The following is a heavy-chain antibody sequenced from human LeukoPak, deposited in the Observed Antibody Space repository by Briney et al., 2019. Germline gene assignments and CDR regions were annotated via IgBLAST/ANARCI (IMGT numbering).Heavy chain of an antibody. V-gene: IGHV4-61*02. CDR3: ASTVSSGWYFSFDY. CDR1: GDSISSGDYY. D-gene: IGHD6-19*01. J-gene: IGHJ4*02. CDR2: ISSSGST. Sequence: SQTLSLTCTVSGDSISSGDYYWSWIRQPAGKGLEWIGRISSSGSTNYNPSLKSRVTISVDTSKNQFSLKLSSVTAADTAVYYCASTVSSGWYFSFDYWGQGTLVTVSS.